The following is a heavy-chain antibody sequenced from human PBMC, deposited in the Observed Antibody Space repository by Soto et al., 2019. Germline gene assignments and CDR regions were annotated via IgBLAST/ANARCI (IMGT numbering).Heavy chain of an antibody. D-gene: IGHD6-19*01. V-gene: IGHV3-48*03. J-gene: IGHJ4*02. CDR3: VRGYSSGSHLGY. CDR1: GFTFSSSE. CDR2: ISDTGTK. Sequence: PGGSLRLSCVASGFTFSSSEMNWVRQVPGKGLEWVSYISDTGTKYYADSVKGRFTISRDNAKNSVYLQMNSLRAEDVAVYYCVRGYSSGSHLGYWGQGSLVTVSS.